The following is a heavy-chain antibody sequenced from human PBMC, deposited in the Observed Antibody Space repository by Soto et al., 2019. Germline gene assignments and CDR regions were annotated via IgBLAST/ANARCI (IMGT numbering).Heavy chain of an antibody. V-gene: IGHV3-23*01. Sequence: GGSLRLSYEASGFTFSRYAMSWVRQAPGKGLEWISAVSGSGGSTYYADSVKGRFTISRDNSKDTLYLQMNNLRAEDTAVYYCAKPPDYNWNDYWGQGTLVTVSS. D-gene: IGHD1-20*01. J-gene: IGHJ4*02. CDR2: VSGSGGST. CDR1: GFTFSRYA. CDR3: AKPPDYNWNDY.